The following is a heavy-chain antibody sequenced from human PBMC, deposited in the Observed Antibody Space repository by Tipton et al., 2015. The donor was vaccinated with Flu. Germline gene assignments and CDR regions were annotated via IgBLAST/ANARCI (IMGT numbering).Heavy chain of an antibody. D-gene: IGHD3-22*01. Sequence: TLSLTCTVSGYSISSGYYWGWIRQSPGKGLGWIGNIYHSGRTYYNPSLKSRVTISVDTSKNQFSLKLSSVTAADTALYYCAGNNYYDSSGYYYSLDYWGQGTLVTVSS. J-gene: IGHJ4*02. CDR2: IYHSGRT. CDR1: GYSISSGYY. V-gene: IGHV4-38-2*02. CDR3: AGNNYYDSSGYYYSLDY.